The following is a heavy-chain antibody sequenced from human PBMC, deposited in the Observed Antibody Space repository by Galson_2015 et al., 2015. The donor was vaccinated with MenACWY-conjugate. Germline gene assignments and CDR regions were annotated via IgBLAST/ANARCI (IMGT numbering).Heavy chain of an antibody. V-gene: IGHV3-23*01. D-gene: IGHD4-17*01. CDR3: AKDQGRYGDYYFDY. J-gene: IGHJ4*02. Sequence: SLRLSCAASGFTFSNYALSWVRQAPGKGLEWVSTISGSGGSTFYADSVKGRFTISRDNSKNTLYLQMNRLRAEDTAVYYCAKDQGRYGDYYFDYWGQGTLVSVSS. CDR2: ISGSGGST. CDR1: GFTFSNYA.